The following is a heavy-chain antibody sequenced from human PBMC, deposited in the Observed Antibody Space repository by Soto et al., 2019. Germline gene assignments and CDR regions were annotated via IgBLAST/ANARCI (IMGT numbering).Heavy chain of an antibody. CDR2: ISSSSSYI. V-gene: IGHV3-21*01. CDR1: GFTFSSYS. CDR3: ARVRYIVGPTGMDV. Sequence: WGFLRLSCAASGFTFSSYSMHWVRKAQGKGLEWVSSISSSSSYIYYADSVKGRFTISRDNAKNSLYLQMNSQRAEDTAVYYCARVRYIVGPTGMDVWGQGTTVTVYS. D-gene: IGHD2-15*01. J-gene: IGHJ6*02.